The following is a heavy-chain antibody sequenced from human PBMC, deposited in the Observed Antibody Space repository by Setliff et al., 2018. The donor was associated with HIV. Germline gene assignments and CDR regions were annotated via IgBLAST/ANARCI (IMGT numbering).Heavy chain of an antibody. CDR3: VRGVQSPPHYSYYYMDV. CDR2: IIPILGVA. CDR1: GYTFTSDY. Sequence: ASVKVSCKASGYTFTSDYIHWVRQASGQGLEWMGRIIPILGVANYAQRFQGKVTITADKSTSTAYMELTSLRFDDTAMYYCVRGVQSPPHYSYYYMDVWGEGTMVTSP. J-gene: IGHJ6*03. D-gene: IGHD3-3*01. V-gene: IGHV1-69*04.